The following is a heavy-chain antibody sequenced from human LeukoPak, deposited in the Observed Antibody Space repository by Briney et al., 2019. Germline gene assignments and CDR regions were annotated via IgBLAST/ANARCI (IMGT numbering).Heavy chain of an antibody. CDR2: IYYTGNT. D-gene: IGHD2-21*02. CDR3: ASGSVVTALDQ. J-gene: IGHJ4*02. Sequence: SETLSLTCAVSGGSLTTYYWTWIRQPPGQALEWIGYIYYTGNTKYNPSLESRVTMSIVTSKNEFSLKIYSVNAADTAVYFCASGSVVTALDQWGQGTLVTVSS. CDR1: GGSLTTYY. V-gene: IGHV4-59*01.